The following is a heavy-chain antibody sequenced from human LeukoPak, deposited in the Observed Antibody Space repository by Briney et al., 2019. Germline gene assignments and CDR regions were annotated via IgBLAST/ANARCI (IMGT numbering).Heavy chain of an antibody. D-gene: IGHD5-12*01. Sequence: GGSLRLSCAASGFSLSAYWMTWVRQAPGKGLEWGANINRDGRQKNHVDAVKGRFTISRDDSKNTVYLQMNSLSAEDTAVYYCARWGGPVSGYPYGMDVWGQGTTVTVSS. J-gene: IGHJ6*02. CDR2: INRDGRQK. V-gene: IGHV3-7*03. CDR1: GFSLSAYW. CDR3: ARWGGPVSGYPYGMDV.